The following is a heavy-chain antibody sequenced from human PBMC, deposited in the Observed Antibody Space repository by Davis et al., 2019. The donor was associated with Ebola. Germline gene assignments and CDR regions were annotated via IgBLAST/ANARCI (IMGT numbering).Heavy chain of an antibody. V-gene: IGHV1-2*06. J-gene: IGHJ4*02. CDR2: INPNSGGT. Sequence: ASVKVSCKASGYTFTGYYMHWVRQAPGQGLEWIGRINPNSGGTNYAQKFQGRVTMTRDTSISTAYMELRSLRSDDTAVYYCARGPYDSSGWYYFDYWGQGTLVTVSS. D-gene: IGHD6-19*01. CDR3: ARGPYDSSGWYYFDY. CDR1: GYTFTGYY.